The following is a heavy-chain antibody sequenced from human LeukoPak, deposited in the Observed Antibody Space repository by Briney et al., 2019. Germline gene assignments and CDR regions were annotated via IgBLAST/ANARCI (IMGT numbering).Heavy chain of an antibody. V-gene: IGHV3-48*04. CDR3: ARGGPRESDGTPLWSGYWNWFDP. CDR1: GFTFSTYS. J-gene: IGHJ5*02. D-gene: IGHD3-3*01. CDR2: ISSSSSTI. Sequence: QPGGSLRLSCAASGFTFSTYSMNWVRQAPGKGLEWVSYISSSSSTIYYADSVKGRFTISRDNAKNTLYLQMNSLRAEDTAVYYCARGGPRESDGTPLWSGYWNWFDPWGQGTLVTVSS.